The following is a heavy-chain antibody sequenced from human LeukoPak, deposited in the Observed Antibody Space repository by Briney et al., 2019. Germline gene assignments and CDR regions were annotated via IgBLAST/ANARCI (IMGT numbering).Heavy chain of an antibody. CDR1: GFSVSTSY. V-gene: IGHV3-53*01. J-gene: IGHJ6*02. Sequence: GESLRLSCAASGFSVSTSYMSWVRQAPGKGLEYVSVLYDSGDTYYAESVKGRFTISRDNSKNTLYLQMNSLRAEDTAVYYCARGYYYDSERYGMDVWGQGTTVTVSS. CDR2: LYDSGDT. CDR3: ARGYYYDSERYGMDV. D-gene: IGHD3-22*01.